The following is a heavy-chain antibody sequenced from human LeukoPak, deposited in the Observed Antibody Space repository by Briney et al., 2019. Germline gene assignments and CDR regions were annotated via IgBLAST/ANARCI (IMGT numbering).Heavy chain of an antibody. D-gene: IGHD6-19*01. Sequence: GGSLRLSCAASGFTFSSYAMSWVRQAPGKGLEWVSAISGSGGSIGYADSVKGRFTISRDNAENSLYLQMNSLRAEDTALYYCAKAKRSGWTGGFDYWGQGTLVTVSS. J-gene: IGHJ4*02. CDR3: AKAKRSGWTGGFDY. V-gene: IGHV3-23*01. CDR2: ISGSGGSI. CDR1: GFTFSSYA.